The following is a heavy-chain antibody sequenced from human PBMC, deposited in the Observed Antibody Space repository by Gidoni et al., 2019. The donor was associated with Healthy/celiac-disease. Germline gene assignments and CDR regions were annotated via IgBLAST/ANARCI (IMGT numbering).Heavy chain of an antibody. CDR1: GGSFSGSY. D-gene: IGHD2-15*01. CDR2: IKHSGST. Sequence: QVQLQQWGAGLLKPSETLSLTCAVYGGSFSGSYLSWIRQPPGKGLEWIGEIKHSGSTNYNPSLKSRVTISVDTSKNQFSLKLSSVTAADTAVYYCARVLGYCSGGSCYSRSYYYGMDVWGQGTTVTVSS. CDR3: ARVLGYCSGGSCYSRSYYYGMDV. J-gene: IGHJ6*02. V-gene: IGHV4-34*01.